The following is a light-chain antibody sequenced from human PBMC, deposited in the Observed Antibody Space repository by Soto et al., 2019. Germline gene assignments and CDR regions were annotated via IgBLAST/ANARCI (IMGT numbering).Light chain of an antibody. Sequence: AILLTQSPSSLSASVGDRVTITCRASQGISSALAWYQQKPGKAPKLLIYDAYSLESGVPSRFSRSGSGTDLTLTISSLQHEDFAAYYCQQFNSYPLSVGPGTKVDIK. J-gene: IGKJ3*01. CDR2: DAY. V-gene: IGKV1-13*02. CDR3: QQFNSYPLS. CDR1: QGISSA.